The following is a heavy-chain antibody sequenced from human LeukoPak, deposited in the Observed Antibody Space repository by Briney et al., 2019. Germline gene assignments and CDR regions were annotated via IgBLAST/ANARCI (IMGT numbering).Heavy chain of an antibody. Sequence: ASVKVSCEASGYTFTGYYMHWVRQAPGQGLEWMGWINPNSGGTNYAQKFQGRVTMTRDTSISTAYMELSRLRSDDTAVYYCARDPSEYYGDYAFDIWGQGTMVTVSS. CDR1: GYTFTGYY. CDR3: ARDPSEYYGDYAFDI. V-gene: IGHV1-2*02. J-gene: IGHJ3*02. D-gene: IGHD4-17*01. CDR2: INPNSGGT.